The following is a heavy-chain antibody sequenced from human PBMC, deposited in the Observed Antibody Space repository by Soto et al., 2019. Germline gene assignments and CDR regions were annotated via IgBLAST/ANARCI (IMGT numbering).Heavy chain of an antibody. D-gene: IGHD1-1*01. J-gene: IGHJ4*02. CDR3: ARNNWNFGDYFDY. V-gene: IGHV1-69*13. CDR1: GGTFSSYA. Sequence: SVKVSCKASGGTFSSYAISWVRQAPGQGLEWMGGIIPIFGTANYAQKFQGRVTITADESTSTAYMELSSLRSEDTAVYYCARNNWNFGDYFDYWGQGTLVTVSS. CDR2: IIPIFGTA.